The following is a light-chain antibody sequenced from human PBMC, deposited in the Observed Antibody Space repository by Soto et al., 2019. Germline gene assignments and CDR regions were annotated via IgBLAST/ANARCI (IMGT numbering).Light chain of an antibody. CDR1: QGIRND. V-gene: IGKV1-6*01. J-gene: IGKJ5*01. Sequence: AIQMTQSPSSLSASVGDRVTITCRASQGIRNDLAWYQRKPGKAPKLLIYTASSLQNGVPPRFSGSGSGTDFTLTISSLEPEDSAVYYCQQRNIWPPVTFGQGTRLEIK. CDR3: QQRNIWPPVT. CDR2: TAS.